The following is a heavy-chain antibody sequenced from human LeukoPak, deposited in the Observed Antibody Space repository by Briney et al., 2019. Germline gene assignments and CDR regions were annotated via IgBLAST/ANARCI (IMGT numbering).Heavy chain of an antibody. CDR2: IYYSGST. Sequence: KTSETLSLTCTVSGGSISSYYWSWIRQPPGKGLEWIGYIYYSGSTNYNPSLKSRVTISVDTSKNQFSLKLSSVTAADTAVYYCARLTGYSYGPDAFDIWGQGTMVTVSS. D-gene: IGHD5-18*01. V-gene: IGHV4-59*08. J-gene: IGHJ3*02. CDR1: GGSISSYY. CDR3: ARLTGYSYGPDAFDI.